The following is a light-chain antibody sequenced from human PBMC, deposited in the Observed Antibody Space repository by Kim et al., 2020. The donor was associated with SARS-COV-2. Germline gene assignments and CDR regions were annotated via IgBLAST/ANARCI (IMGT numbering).Light chain of an antibody. CDR1: SSNVGANY. CDR3: GTWDSSLTAVV. J-gene: IGLJ2*01. V-gene: IGLV1-51*01. Sequence: GQKVTSACSGDSSNVGANYVSWYQQLPGTAPNLLIYDNNERPSGIPDRFSGSKSGTSATLGITGLQTGDEADYYCGTWDSSLTAVVFGGGTQLTVL. CDR2: DNN.